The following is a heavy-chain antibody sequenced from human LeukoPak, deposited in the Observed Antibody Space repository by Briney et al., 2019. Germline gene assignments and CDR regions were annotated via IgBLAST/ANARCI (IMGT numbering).Heavy chain of an antibody. J-gene: IGHJ4*02. Sequence: WASVKVSCKASGYSFTGYYLHWVRQAPGQGLEWMGWINPNSGGTYYAQKFQGRVTMTTDTSITTAYMELISLRSDDTAVYYCARALYLITSTYYFDYWGQGTLVTVSS. V-gene: IGHV1-2*02. D-gene: IGHD2-2*02. CDR2: INPNSGGT. CDR1: GYSFTGYY. CDR3: ARALYLITSTYYFDY.